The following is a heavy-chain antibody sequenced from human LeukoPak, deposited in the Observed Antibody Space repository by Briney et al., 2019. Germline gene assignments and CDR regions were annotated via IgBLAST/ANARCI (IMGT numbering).Heavy chain of an antibody. Sequence: PGGSLRLSCAASGFTLSRYAMQWVRQAPDKRLEYVSGMDDSGAHTYYADSVKGRFTMSRDNSRDTLYLQMGSLRPEDTAVYYCARDGKAKNDFWGQGTLVTVST. J-gene: IGHJ4*02. CDR3: ARDGKAKNDF. D-gene: IGHD1-26*01. V-gene: IGHV3-64*02. CDR1: GFTLSRYA. CDR2: MDDSGAHT.